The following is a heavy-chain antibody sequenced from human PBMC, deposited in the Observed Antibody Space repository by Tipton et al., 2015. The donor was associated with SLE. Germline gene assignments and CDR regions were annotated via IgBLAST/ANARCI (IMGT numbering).Heavy chain of an antibody. Sequence: TLSLTCIVSNGSISSLYDYWGWVRQPPGKGLEWLGEINHSGSTNYNPSLKSRVTISVDTSKNQFSLKLSSVTAADTAVYYCARGLFGGSYDYWGQGTLVTVSS. CDR1: NGSISSLYDY. CDR2: INHSGST. J-gene: IGHJ4*02. D-gene: IGHD1-26*01. V-gene: IGHV4-39*07. CDR3: ARGLFGGSYDY.